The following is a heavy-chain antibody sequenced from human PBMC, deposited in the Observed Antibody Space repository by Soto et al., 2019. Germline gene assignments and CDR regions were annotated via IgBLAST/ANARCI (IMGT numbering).Heavy chain of an antibody. J-gene: IGHJ3*02. CDR1: GFTFSSHW. V-gene: IGHV3-74*01. CDR2: INSDGSTT. D-gene: IGHD1-26*01. Sequence: EVQLVESGGGLAQPGGSLRLSCAASGFTFSSHWMHWVRQVPGKGLVWVSRINSDGSTTTYADSVKGRFTISRDNAKNTLYLQMNSLRAEDTAVYSCARGQEGGSSFLAFDIWGQGTMVTVSS. CDR3: ARGQEGGSSFLAFDI.